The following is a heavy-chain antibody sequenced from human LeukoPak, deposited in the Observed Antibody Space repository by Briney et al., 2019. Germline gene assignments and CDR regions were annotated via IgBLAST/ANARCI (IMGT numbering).Heavy chain of an antibody. Sequence: SETLSLTCTVSGASISNYYWSWIRQPAGKGLEWIGRIYISESTNYNPSLKSRVTMSVDTAKNQFSLKLSSVTAADTAVYYCARDVYYYDSSGYHLFDYWGQGTLVTVSS. CDR3: ARDVYYYDSSGYHLFDY. J-gene: IGHJ4*02. D-gene: IGHD3-22*01. V-gene: IGHV4-4*07. CDR1: GASISNYY. CDR2: IYISEST.